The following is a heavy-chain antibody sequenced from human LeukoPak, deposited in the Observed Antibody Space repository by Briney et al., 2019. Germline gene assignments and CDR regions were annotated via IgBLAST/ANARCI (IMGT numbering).Heavy chain of an antibody. CDR2: ISYDGSNK. CDR1: GFTFSSYA. CDR3: ARGAYYYED. D-gene: IGHD3-22*01. V-gene: IGHV3-30-3*01. Sequence: GGSLRLSCAASGFTFSSYAMHWVRQAPGKGLEWVAVISYDGSNKYYADSVKGRFTISRDNAKNSLYLQMNSLRAEDTAVYYCARGAYYYEDWGQGTLVTVSS. J-gene: IGHJ4*02.